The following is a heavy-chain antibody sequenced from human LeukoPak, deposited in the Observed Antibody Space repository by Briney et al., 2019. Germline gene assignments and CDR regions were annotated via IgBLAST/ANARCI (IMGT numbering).Heavy chain of an antibody. CDR1: GYSISSGYY. CDR3: ARLRIAAAGSS. V-gene: IGHV4-38-2*02. D-gene: IGHD6-13*01. Sequence: SETLSLTCTVSGYSISSGYYWGWIRQPPGKGLEWIGSIYHSGSTYYNPSLKSRVTISVDTSKNQFSLKLSSVTAADTAVYYCARLRIAAAGSSWGQGTPVTVSS. CDR2: IYHSGST. J-gene: IGHJ4*02.